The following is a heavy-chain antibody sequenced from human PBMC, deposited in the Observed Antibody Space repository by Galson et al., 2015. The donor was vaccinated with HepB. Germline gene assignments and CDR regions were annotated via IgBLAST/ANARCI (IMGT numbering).Heavy chain of an antibody. CDR3: AREIQLWLCDYYYGMDV. D-gene: IGHD5-18*01. J-gene: IGHJ6*02. V-gene: IGHV3-30-3*01. CDR1: GFIFSSYA. Sequence: SLRLSCAASGFIFSSYAMNWVRQALGEGQGWVAGISYDGSNKYYADYVKGRFTISRDKSKNTLYLQMNSLRAEDTAVYYCAREIQLWLCDYYYGMDVWGQGTTVTVSS. CDR2: ISYDGSNK.